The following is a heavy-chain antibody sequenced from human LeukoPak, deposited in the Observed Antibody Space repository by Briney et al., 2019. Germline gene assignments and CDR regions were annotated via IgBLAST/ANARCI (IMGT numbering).Heavy chain of an antibody. V-gene: IGHV4-59*01. Sequence: SETLSLTCTVSGGSISSYYWSWIRQPPGKGLEWIGYIYYSGNTNYNPSLKSRVTMSVDTSKNQFSLELSSVTAADTAVYYCARGLGYCSSTTCYPWFGPWGQGTLVTVSS. CDR1: GGSISSYY. D-gene: IGHD2-2*01. CDR3: ARGLGYCSSTTCYPWFGP. CDR2: IYYSGNT. J-gene: IGHJ5*02.